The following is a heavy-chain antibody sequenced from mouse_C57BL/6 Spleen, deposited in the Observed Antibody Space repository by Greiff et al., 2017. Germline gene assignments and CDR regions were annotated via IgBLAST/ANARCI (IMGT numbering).Heavy chain of an antibody. Sequence: VQLQQSGPELVKPGASVKISCKASGYAFSSSWMNWVKQRPGKGLEWIGRIYPGDGDTNYNGKFKGKATLTADKSSSTAYMQLSSLTSEDSAVYFCARGENYDGDYYAMDYWGQGTSVTVSS. CDR2: IYPGDGDT. J-gene: IGHJ4*01. CDR1: GYAFSSSW. D-gene: IGHD2-4*01. CDR3: ARGENYDGDYYAMDY. V-gene: IGHV1-82*01.